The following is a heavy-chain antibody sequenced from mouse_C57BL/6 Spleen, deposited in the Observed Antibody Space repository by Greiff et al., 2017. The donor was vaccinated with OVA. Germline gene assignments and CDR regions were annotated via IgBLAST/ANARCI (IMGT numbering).Heavy chain of an antibody. V-gene: IGHV1-82*01. CDR2: IYPGDGDT. Sequence: VQLQESGPELVKPGASVKISCKASGYAFSSSWMNWVKQRPGKGLEWIGRIYPGDGDTNYNGKFKGKATLTADKSSSTAYMQLSSLTSEDSAVYFCASQELSLYYFDYWGQGTTLTVSS. D-gene: IGHD1-1*01. J-gene: IGHJ2*01. CDR3: ASQELSLYYFDY. CDR1: GYAFSSSW.